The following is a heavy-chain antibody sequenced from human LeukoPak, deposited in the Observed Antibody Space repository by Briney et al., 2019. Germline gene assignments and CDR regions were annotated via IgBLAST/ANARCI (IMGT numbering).Heavy chain of an antibody. J-gene: IGHJ6*03. CDR2: ISSSGSTI. V-gene: IGHV3-11*04. Sequence: PGGSLRLSCAASGFTFSDYYMSWIRQAPGKGLEWVSYISSSGSTIYYADSVKGRFTISRENAKNSLYLQMSSLRAEDTAVYYCARYRSNWPDYYYYYMDVWGNGTTVTVSS. D-gene: IGHD6-13*01. CDR3: ARYRSNWPDYYYYYMDV. CDR1: GFTFSDYY.